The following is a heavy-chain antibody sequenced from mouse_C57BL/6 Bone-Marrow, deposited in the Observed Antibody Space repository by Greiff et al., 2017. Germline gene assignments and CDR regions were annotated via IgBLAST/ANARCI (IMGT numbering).Heavy chain of an antibody. CDR3: AIADSGVAAMDY. Sequence: VNVVEPGTELVRPGASVKLSCKTSGYIFTSFWIHWVKQRCGQGLEWIGRIYPATGSTYYNEKFKGKATVTADKSSSTAYMQLSSLKSEDSAVYYCAIADSGVAAMDYWGQGTSVTVSA. CDR2: IYPATGST. J-gene: IGHJ4*01. V-gene: IGHV1S132*01. CDR1: GYIFTSFW.